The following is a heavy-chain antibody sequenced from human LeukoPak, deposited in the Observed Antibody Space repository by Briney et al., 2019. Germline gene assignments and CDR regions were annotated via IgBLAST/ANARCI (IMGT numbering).Heavy chain of an antibody. CDR3: ARGVGSGSRLRAGDY. V-gene: IGHV3-23*01. CDR2: ISGSGSGT. Sequence: PGGSLRLSCAASGITFSSYAMSWVRQAPGKGLEWVSVISGSGSGTCYADSVKGRFTTSRDNSKNTLYLQMNSLRAEDTAVYYCARGVGSGSRLRAGDYWGQGTLVTVSS. D-gene: IGHD1-26*01. J-gene: IGHJ4*02. CDR1: GITFSSYA.